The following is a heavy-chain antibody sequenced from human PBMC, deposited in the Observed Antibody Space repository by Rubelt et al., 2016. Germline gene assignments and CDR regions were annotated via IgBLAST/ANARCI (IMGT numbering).Heavy chain of an antibody. CDR3: ARGGRYYGSGSYQRHNWFDP. V-gene: IGHV4-34*01. Sequence: QVQLQQWGAGLLKPSETLSLTCAVYGGSFSGCYWSWIRQPPGKGLEWIGEINHSGSTNYNPSLKSRVTISVDTSKTQFALKLCSVTAADTAVYYCARGGRYYGSGSYQRHNWFDPWGQGTLVTVSS. D-gene: IGHD3-10*01. CDR2: INHSGST. CDR1: GGSFSGCY. J-gene: IGHJ5*02.